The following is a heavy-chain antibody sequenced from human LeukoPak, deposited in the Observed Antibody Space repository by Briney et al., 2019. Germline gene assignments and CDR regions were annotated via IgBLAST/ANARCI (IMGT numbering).Heavy chain of an antibody. V-gene: IGHV4-31*03. D-gene: IGHD5-24*01. CDR1: GGSISSGGYY. CDR3: ARGEMATTYYFDY. CDR2: IYYSGSS. Sequence: SQTLSLTCTVSGGSISSGGYYWRWIRQHPGKGLEWIGYIYYSGSSYYNPSLKSRVTISVDTSKNQFSLKLTSVTAADTAVYYCARGEMATTYYFDYWGQGTLVTVSS. J-gene: IGHJ4*02.